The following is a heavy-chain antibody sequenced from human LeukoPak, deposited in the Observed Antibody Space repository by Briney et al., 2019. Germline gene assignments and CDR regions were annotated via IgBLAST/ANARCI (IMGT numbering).Heavy chain of an antibody. CDR2: ISYDGSNK. CDR1: GFTFSSYG. D-gene: IGHD6-19*01. CDR3: AKDLAVAGLDY. V-gene: IGHV3-30*18. Sequence: EGSLRLSCAASGFTFSSYGMHWVRQAPGKGLEWVAVISYDGSNKYYADSVKGRFTISRDNSKNTLYLQMNSLRAEDTAVYYCAKDLAVAGLDYWGQGTLVTVSS. J-gene: IGHJ4*02.